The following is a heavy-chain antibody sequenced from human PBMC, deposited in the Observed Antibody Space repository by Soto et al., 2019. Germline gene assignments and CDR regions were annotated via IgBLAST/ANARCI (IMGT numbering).Heavy chain of an antibody. CDR1: GYTFTYYH. Sequence: GASVKVSCKASGYTFTYYHVHWVRQAPGQGLEWMGIINPNGGDTTYAQKFQGRVTMTRDTSTSTVYMEVSSLRSEDTALYYCARGMTPPGAPAWYYFDSWGQGTLVTVSS. D-gene: IGHD2-8*02. CDR2: INPNGGDT. CDR3: ARGMTPPGAPAWYYFDS. J-gene: IGHJ4*02. V-gene: IGHV1-46*01.